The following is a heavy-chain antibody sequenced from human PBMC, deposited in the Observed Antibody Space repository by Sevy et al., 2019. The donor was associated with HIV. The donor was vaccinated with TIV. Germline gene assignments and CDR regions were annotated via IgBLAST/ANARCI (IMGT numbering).Heavy chain of an antibody. Sequence: GGSLRLSCAASGFTFSDYYMSWIRQAPGKGLEWVSYISSSGSTIYYADSVKGRFTISRDNAKNSLYLQMNSLRAEDTAVYYCARRFLEWLFPRPFDYWGQGTLVTVSS. D-gene: IGHD3-3*01. CDR3: ARRFLEWLFPRPFDY. J-gene: IGHJ4*02. CDR1: GFTFSDYY. V-gene: IGHV3-11*01. CDR2: ISSSGSTI.